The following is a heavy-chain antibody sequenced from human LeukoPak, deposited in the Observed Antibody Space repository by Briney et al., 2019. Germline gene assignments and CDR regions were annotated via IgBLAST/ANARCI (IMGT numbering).Heavy chain of an antibody. CDR1: GYTFTSYY. CDR2: INPSGGST. Sequence: ASVKVSCKASGYTFTSYYMHWVRQAPGQGLEWMGIINPSGGSTSYAQKFQGRVTMTRDTSTSTVYMELSSLRSEDTAVYYCAGAHPGTYYDSSGYHDYWGQGTLVTVSS. D-gene: IGHD3-22*01. J-gene: IGHJ4*02. CDR3: AGAHPGTYYDSSGYHDY. V-gene: IGHV1-46*01.